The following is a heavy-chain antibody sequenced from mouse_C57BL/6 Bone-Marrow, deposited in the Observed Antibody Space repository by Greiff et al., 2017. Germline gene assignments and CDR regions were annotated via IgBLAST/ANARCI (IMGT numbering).Heavy chain of an antibody. D-gene: IGHD3-2*02. J-gene: IGHJ4*01. CDR2: IDPETGGT. V-gene: IGHV1-15*01. CDR3: TRRGSGYVGSYAMDY. Sequence: VQLKESGAELVRPGASVTLSCKASGYTFTDYEMHWVKQTPVHGLEWIGAIDPETGGTAYNQKFKGKAILTADNSSSTAYMELRSLTSEDSAVYYCTRRGSGYVGSYAMDYWGQGTSVTVSS. CDR1: GYTFTDYE.